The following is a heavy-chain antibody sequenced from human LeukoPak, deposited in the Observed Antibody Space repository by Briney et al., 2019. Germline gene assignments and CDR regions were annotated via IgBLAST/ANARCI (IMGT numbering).Heavy chain of an antibody. Sequence: PGGSLRLSCAASGFSFSTYTMNWVRQAPGKGLEWVSSISSSGSHTYFADSVKGRFTITRDNTKKSLYLQMNSLRAEDTAMYYVASRNSALSFDYWGQGTLVTVSS. CDR3: ASRNSALSFDY. CDR1: GFSFSTYT. V-gene: IGHV3-21*01. CDR2: ISSSGSHT. D-gene: IGHD3-16*02. J-gene: IGHJ4*02.